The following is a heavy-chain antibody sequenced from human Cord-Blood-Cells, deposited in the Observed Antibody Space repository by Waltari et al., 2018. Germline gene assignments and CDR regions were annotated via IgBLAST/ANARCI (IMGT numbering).Heavy chain of an antibody. CDR2: IYHSGRT. CDR3: ARGPIQLDY. CDR1: GYSISSGYY. D-gene: IGHD6-6*01. Sequence: QVQLQESGPGLVKPSETLSLTCTVSGYSISSGYYWGWIRQPPGKGLEWIGSIYHSGRTTYTPSLKSRVTISVDTSKTQFSLRLSSVTAADTAVYYCARGPIQLDYWGQGTLVTVSS. J-gene: IGHJ4*02. V-gene: IGHV4-38-2*02.